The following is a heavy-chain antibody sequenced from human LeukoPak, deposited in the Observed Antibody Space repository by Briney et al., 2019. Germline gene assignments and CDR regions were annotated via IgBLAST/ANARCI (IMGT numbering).Heavy chain of an antibody. Sequence: EASVKVSCKASGYTFTSYGISWVRQAPGQGLEWMGWISAYNGNTNYAQKLQGRVTMTTDTSMSTAYIELRSLRSDDTAVYYCARGKTIRVADPFDYWGQGTLVTVSS. CDR2: ISAYNGNT. J-gene: IGHJ4*02. V-gene: IGHV1-18*01. D-gene: IGHD6-19*01. CDR3: ARGKTIRVADPFDY. CDR1: GYTFTSYG.